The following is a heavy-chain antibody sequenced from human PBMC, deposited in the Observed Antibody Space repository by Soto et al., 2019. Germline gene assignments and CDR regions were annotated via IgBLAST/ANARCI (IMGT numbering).Heavy chain of an antibody. D-gene: IGHD6-6*01. J-gene: IGHJ4*02. V-gene: IGHV1-69*01. CDR1: GGSFSSYA. CDR3: AREYRSSSGRFDN. Sequence: QVQLVQSGAEVQKPGSSVKVSCKASGGSFSSYAISWVRQAPGQGLEWMGGIIPIFGTPSYAQKFQGRVTITADESTTTAYMDLSSLRSEDTAVYYCAREYRSSSGRFDNWGQGTLVTVSS. CDR2: IIPIFGTP.